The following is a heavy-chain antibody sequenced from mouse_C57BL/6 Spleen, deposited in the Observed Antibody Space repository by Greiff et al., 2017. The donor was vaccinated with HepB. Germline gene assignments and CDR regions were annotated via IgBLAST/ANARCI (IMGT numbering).Heavy chain of an antibody. V-gene: IGHV14-1*01. Sequence: VQLKESGAELVRPGASVKLSCTASGFNIKDYYMHWVKQRPDQGLEWIGRIDPADSDTEYAPKFKGKATMTADTSSNTAYLQLSSLTSEDTAVYYCTTDPLYYAKNYWGQGTTLTVSS. CDR3: TTDPLYYAKNY. D-gene: IGHD2-1*01. CDR1: GFNIKDYY. J-gene: IGHJ2*01. CDR2: IDPADSDT.